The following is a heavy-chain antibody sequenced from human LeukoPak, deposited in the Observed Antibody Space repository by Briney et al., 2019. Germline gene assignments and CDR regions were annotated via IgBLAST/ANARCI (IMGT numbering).Heavy chain of an antibody. CDR2: IIPSSGST. V-gene: IGHV1-46*01. Sequence: ASVTVSCKSSGYAFTSYHIHWVRQAPGQGLEWVGIIIPSSGSTKYAQKFQGRVTMTRDTSTSTVYMELSSLRSEDTAVYFCASGVGYWGQGTLVTVSS. D-gene: IGHD3-16*01. J-gene: IGHJ4*02. CDR1: GYAFTSYH. CDR3: ASGVGY.